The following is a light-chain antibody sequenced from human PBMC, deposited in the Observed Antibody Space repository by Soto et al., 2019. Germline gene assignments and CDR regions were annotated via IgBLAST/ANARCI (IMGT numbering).Light chain of an antibody. CDR2: GAS. CDR3: QQYGGLPRT. V-gene: IGKV3-20*01. Sequence: EIVLTQSPATLSLSPGERATLSCRASQSVTSNYLAWFQQKPGQAPRLLIYGASNRATGIPDRFSGSGSGTDFTLTISRREPEDFAVYYCQQYGGLPRTFGQGTKVEIK. CDR1: QSVTSNY. J-gene: IGKJ1*01.